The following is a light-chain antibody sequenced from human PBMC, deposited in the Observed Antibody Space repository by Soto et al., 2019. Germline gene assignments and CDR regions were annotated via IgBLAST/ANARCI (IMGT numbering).Light chain of an antibody. J-gene: IGLJ7*01. V-gene: IGLV2-14*01. Sequence: QSVLTQPASVSGSPRQSITISCTGTRSDIGTFNYVSWYQLHPGKAPKLIIYEVSNRPSGVSDRFSGSKSANTASLTISGLLPEDEAEYYCSSYSASDTLYVFGSGTQLTVL. CDR1: RSDIGTFNY. CDR2: EVS. CDR3: SSYSASDTLYV.